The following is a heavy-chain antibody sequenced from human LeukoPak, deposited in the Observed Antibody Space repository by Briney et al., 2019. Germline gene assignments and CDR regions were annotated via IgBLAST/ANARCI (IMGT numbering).Heavy chain of an antibody. J-gene: IGHJ4*02. V-gene: IGHV4-34*01. Sequence: SETLSLTCAVYGGSFSGYYWSWIRQPPGKGLEWIGSIYHSGSTYYNPSLKSRVTISVDTSKNQFSLKLSSVTAADTAVYYCARRLGYSSGWPIDYWGQGTLVTVSS. CDR3: ARRLGYSSGWPIDY. CDR1: GGSFSGYY. CDR2: IYHSGST. D-gene: IGHD6-19*01.